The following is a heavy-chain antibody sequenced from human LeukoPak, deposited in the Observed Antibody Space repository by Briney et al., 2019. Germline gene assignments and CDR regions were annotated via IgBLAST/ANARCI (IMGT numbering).Heavy chain of an antibody. CDR1: GFTFSSYA. V-gene: IGHV3-23*01. CDR2: ISGSGGST. Sequence: GGSLRLSCAASGFTFSSYAMSWVRQAPGKGLEWVSAISGSGGSTYYADSVNGRFTISRDNSENTLYLQMNGLTAEDTAMYYCARDSYQDYYGRFDPWGQGTLVIVSS. D-gene: IGHD3-10*01. CDR3: ARDSYQDYYGRFDP. J-gene: IGHJ5*02.